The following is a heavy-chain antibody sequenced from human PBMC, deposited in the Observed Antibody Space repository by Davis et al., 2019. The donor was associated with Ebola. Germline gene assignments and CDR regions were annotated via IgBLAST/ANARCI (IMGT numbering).Heavy chain of an antibody. CDR2: INYSGGT. Sequence: GSLRLSCAVYDASLSGYYWSWIRQPPGKGLEWIGEINYSGGTKYNPSLKSLVIISVDTSKNQLSLKVNSVTAADTAVYYCARGSGGRREVAGIWSRATVYWHFDLWGRGTLVTVSS. V-gene: IGHV4-34*01. J-gene: IGHJ2*01. CDR1: DASLSGYY. D-gene: IGHD6-19*01. CDR3: ARGSGGRREVAGIWSRATVYWHFDL.